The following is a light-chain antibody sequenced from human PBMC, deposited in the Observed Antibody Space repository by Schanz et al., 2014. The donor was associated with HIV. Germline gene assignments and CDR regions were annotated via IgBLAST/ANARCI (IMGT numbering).Light chain of an antibody. CDR2: AYT. J-gene: IGLJ2*01. V-gene: IGLV1-40*01. CDR1: SSNIGADYA. CDR3: AVWDDSLNGVV. Sequence: QSVLTQPPSVSGAPGQRVTISCTGTSSNIGADYAVHWYQQLPGTAPKLLIYAYTSRPSGVPDRFSGSRSGTSASLAISGLQSADESDYYCAVWDDSLNGVVFGGGTKLTVL.